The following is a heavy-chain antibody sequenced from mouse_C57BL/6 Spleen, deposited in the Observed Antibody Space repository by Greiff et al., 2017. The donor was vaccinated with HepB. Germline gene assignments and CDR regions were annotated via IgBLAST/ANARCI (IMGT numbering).Heavy chain of an antibody. CDR3: ARLGYGSSYDYFDY. CDR2: IDPSDSET. CDR1: GYTFTSYW. J-gene: IGHJ2*01. V-gene: IGHV1-52*01. D-gene: IGHD1-1*01. Sequence: QVQLQQPGAELVRPGSSVKLSCKASGYTFTSYWMHWVKQRPIQGLEWIGNIDPSDSETHYNQKFKDKATLTVDKSSSTAYMQLSSLTSEDSAVYYCARLGYGSSYDYFDYWGQVTTLTVSS.